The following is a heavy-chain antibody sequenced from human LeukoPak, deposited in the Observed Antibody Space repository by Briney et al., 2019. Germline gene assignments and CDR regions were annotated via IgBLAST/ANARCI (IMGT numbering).Heavy chain of an antibody. CDR2: IYYSGST. CDR3: ARVGWYGGLTEFDY. Sequence: SETLSLTCTVSGGSVRSGSYYWSWIRQPPGKGLEWIGYIYYSGSTNYNPSLKSRVTISGDTSKNQFSLKLSSVTAADTAVYYCARVGWYGGLTEFDYWGQGTLVTVSS. CDR1: GGSVRSGSYY. V-gene: IGHV4-61*01. J-gene: IGHJ4*02. D-gene: IGHD3-10*01.